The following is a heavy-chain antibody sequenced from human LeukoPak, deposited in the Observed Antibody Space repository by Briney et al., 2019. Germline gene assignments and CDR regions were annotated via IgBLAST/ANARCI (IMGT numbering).Heavy chain of an antibody. J-gene: IGHJ3*02. D-gene: IGHD3-10*01. Sequence: GGSLRLSCAASGFTFSSYGMHWVRQAPGKGLEWVAVIWYDGSNKYYADSVKGRFTISRDNSKNTLYLQMNSLRAEDTAVYYCARDLSSEGAFDIWGQGTMVTDSS. CDR1: GFTFSSYG. V-gene: IGHV3-33*01. CDR3: ARDLSSEGAFDI. CDR2: IWYDGSNK.